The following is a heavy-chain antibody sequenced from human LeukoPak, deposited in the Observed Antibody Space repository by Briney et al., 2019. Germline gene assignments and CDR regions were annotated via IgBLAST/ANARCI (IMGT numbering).Heavy chain of an antibody. J-gene: IGHJ5*02. CDR1: GFTFSSYS. CDR2: ISSSSTYI. D-gene: IGHD3-10*01. Sequence: GGSLRLSCAASGFTFSSYSMNWVRQAPGKELEWVSSISSSSTYIYYADSVKGRFTISRDNAKKSLYLQMNSLRAEDTAVYYCARQGLWFGSGGFDPWGQGTLVTVSS. CDR3: ARQGLWFGSGGFDP. V-gene: IGHV3-21*01.